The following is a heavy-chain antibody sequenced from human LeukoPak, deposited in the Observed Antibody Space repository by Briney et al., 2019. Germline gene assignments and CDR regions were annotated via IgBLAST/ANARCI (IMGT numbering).Heavy chain of an antibody. CDR1: GFTFSTYM. J-gene: IGHJ5*02. Sequence: GGSLRLSCAASGFTFSTYMMHWVRQAPGKGLECVAFISDDGFNKDYIDSVNGRFTVSRDNSQNTMYLQMNSLRIEDTAVYYCATGGLAVAGIWFDPWGQGTLVTVSS. CDR3: ATGGLAVAGIWFDP. D-gene: IGHD6-19*01. V-gene: IGHV3-30*14. CDR2: ISDDGFNK.